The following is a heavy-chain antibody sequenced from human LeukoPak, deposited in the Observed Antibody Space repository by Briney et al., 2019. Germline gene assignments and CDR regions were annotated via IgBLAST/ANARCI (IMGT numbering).Heavy chain of an antibody. Sequence: GASVKVSFKASGYTFTSYGISWVRQAPGQGLEWMGWISAYNGNTNYAQKLQGRVTMTTDTSTSTAYMELRSLRSDDTAVYYCATGWAGYSSSWYRQFDYWGQGTLVTVSS. CDR1: GYTFTSYG. CDR3: ATGWAGYSSSWYRQFDY. D-gene: IGHD6-13*01. V-gene: IGHV1-18*01. CDR2: ISAYNGNT. J-gene: IGHJ4*02.